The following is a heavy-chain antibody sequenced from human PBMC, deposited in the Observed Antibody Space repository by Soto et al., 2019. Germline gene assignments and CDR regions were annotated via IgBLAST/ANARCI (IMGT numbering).Heavy chain of an antibody. Sequence: EVQLLESGGGLVQPGGSLRLSCAASGFTFSSYAMSWVRQAPGKGLEWVSAISGSGGSTYYADSVKGRFTISRDNSKNTLYLQMNSLRAEDTAVYYCAKDSRSGITMVRGRPAHYGMDVWGQGTTVTVSS. J-gene: IGHJ6*02. CDR3: AKDSRSGITMVRGRPAHYGMDV. CDR1: GFTFSSYA. D-gene: IGHD3-10*01. CDR2: ISGSGGST. V-gene: IGHV3-23*01.